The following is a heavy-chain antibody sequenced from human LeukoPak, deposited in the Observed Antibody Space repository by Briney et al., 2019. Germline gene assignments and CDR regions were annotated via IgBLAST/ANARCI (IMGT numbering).Heavy chain of an antibody. CDR2: ISSSSSYT. CDR1: GFTFSDYY. J-gene: IGHJ4*02. D-gene: IGHD6-13*01. CDR3: AREWIPYSRDDS. V-gene: IGHV3-11*06. Sequence: PGGSLRLSCAASGFTFSDYYMSWIRQAPGKGLEGVSYISSSSSYTNYADSVKGRFTISRDNAKNSLYLQMNSLRAEDTAVYYFAREWIPYSRDDSWGQGTLVTVSS.